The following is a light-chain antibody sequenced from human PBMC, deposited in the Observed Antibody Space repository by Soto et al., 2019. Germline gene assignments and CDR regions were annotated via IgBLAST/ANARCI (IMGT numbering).Light chain of an antibody. CDR1: QSISSW. CDR3: QQYSSYPLT. CDR2: TAS. J-gene: IGKJ4*01. V-gene: IGKV1-5*03. Sequence: DTQVTQSPSTLSASVGDRVTITCRASQSISSWLAWYQQKPGKAPKLLMFTASTLEGGVPSRFSGRGSGTEFTLTISSLQPDDFATYCCQQYSSYPLTFGGGTKVDIK.